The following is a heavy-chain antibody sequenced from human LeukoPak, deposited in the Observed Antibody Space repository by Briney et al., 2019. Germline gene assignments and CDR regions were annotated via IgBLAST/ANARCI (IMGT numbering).Heavy chain of an antibody. Sequence: GGSLRLSCAASGFTFSSYAMSWVRQAPGKGLEWVSSISSSSSYIYYADSVKGRFTISRDNAKNSLYLQMNSLRAEDTAVYYCARAITIFGVVIIEYYYGMDVWGQGTTVTVSS. J-gene: IGHJ6*02. CDR1: GFTFSSYA. V-gene: IGHV3-21*01. CDR2: ISSSSSYI. CDR3: ARAITIFGVVIIEYYYGMDV. D-gene: IGHD3-3*01.